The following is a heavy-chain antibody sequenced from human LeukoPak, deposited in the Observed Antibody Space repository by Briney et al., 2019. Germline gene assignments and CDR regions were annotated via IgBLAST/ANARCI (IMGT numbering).Heavy chain of an antibody. J-gene: IGHJ4*02. CDR1: GGSFSGYY. CDR2: INHSGST. D-gene: IGHD6-19*01. Sequence: PSETLSLTCAVYGGSFSGYYWSWIRQPPGKGLEWIGEINHSGSTNYNPSLKSRVTISVDTSKNQFSLKLSSVTAADTAVYYCARGRRVAGTRQLDYWGQGTLVTVSS. V-gene: IGHV4-34*01. CDR3: ARGRRVAGTRQLDY.